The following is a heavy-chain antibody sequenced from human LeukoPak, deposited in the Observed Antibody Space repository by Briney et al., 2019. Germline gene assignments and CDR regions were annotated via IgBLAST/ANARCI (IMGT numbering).Heavy chain of an antibody. CDR1: GFTFSSYA. J-gene: IGHJ4*02. CDR2: ISYDGSNK. V-gene: IGHV3-30-3*01. D-gene: IGHD6-19*01. Sequence: PGRPLRLSGAASGFTFSSYAMHWVRQAPGKGLEGLAVISYDGSNKYYADSVKGRFTISRDNSKNSQYLQMNSLRGEDTAVYYCEREEGIAVAGRGFDYWGQGTLVTVSS. CDR3: EREEGIAVAGRGFDY.